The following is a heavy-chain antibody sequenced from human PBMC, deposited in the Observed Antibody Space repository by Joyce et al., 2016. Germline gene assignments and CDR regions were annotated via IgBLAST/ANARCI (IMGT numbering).Heavy chain of an antibody. Sequence: QLQESGPGLVKPSETLSLTCTVSGGSIRSSSYYWGWIRQPPGKGLQWIGTLDYSGSVERSYFHPSLKTRVTMSVDTSKNQVSLHVTSLTAADTAVYYCAGHRQTGDMGRGYVDSWGQGTLVIVSS. J-gene: IGHJ4*02. CDR2: LDYSGSVERS. D-gene: IGHD1-1*01. CDR3: AGHRQTGDMGRGYVDS. CDR1: GGSIRSSSYY. V-gene: IGHV4-39*01.